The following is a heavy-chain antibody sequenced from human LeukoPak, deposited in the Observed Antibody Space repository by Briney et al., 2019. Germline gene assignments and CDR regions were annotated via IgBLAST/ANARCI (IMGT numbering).Heavy chain of an antibody. CDR2: ISYDGSNK. CDR3: ARDTSINWGRSIDY. J-gene: IGHJ4*02. D-gene: IGHD7-27*01. V-gene: IGHV3-30-3*01. Sequence: GGSLRLSCAASGFTFSSYAMHWVRQAPGKGLEWVAVISYDGSNKYYADSVKGRFTISRDNSKNTLYLQMNSLRAEDTAVYYCARDTSINWGRSIDYWGQGTLVTVSS. CDR1: GFTFSSYA.